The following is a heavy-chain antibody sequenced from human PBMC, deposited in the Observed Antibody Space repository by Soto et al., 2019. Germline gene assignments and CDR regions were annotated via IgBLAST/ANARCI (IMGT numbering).Heavy chain of an antibody. CDR3: ARGEYSGYDFLSTPLYHGMDV. D-gene: IGHD5-12*01. J-gene: IGHJ6*02. CDR1: GGSFSGYY. CDR2: INHSGST. Sequence: QVQLQQWGAGLLKPSETLSLTCAVYGGSFSGYYWSWIRQPPGKGLEWIGEINHSGSTNYNPSLKSRVTISVDTSKNQFSLKLSSVTAADTAVYYCARGEYSGYDFLSTPLYHGMDVWGQGTTVTVSS. V-gene: IGHV4-34*01.